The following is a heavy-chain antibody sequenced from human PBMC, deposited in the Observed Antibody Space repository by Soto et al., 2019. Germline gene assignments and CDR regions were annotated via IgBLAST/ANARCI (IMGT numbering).Heavy chain of an antibody. Sequence: GESLKISCRGSGYSFPSYWIIWVRQMPGKGLEWMGRIDPSDSDTNYSPSFQGHVTISADKSITTACLQWSSLKASDTAMYYCARSYSSGWYFDYWGQGTLVTVSS. CDR3: ARSYSSGWYFDY. D-gene: IGHD6-19*01. CDR2: IDPSDSDT. J-gene: IGHJ4*02. CDR1: GYSFPSYW. V-gene: IGHV5-10-1*01.